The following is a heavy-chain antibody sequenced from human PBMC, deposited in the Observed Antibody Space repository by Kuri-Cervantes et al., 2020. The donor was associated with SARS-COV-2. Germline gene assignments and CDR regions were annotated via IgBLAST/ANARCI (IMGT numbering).Heavy chain of an antibody. Sequence: GESLKISCAASGFTFSNAWMSWVRQAPGKGLEWVAVIWYDGSNKYYADSVKGRFTISRDNSKNTLYLQMNSLRAEDTAVYYCARDTVRGVIRYYFDYWGQGTLVTVSS. D-gene: IGHD3-16*02. CDR3: ARDTVRGVIRYYFDY. V-gene: IGHV3-33*08. CDR2: IWYDGSNK. CDR1: GFTFSNAW. J-gene: IGHJ4*02.